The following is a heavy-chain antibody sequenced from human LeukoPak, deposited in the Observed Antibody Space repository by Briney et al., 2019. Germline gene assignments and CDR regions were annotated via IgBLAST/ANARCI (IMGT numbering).Heavy chain of an antibody. CDR3: ARDSSSFKFDY. Sequence: ASVKVSCKASGYTFTGYYMHWMRQAPGQGLEWMGWINPNSGGTNYAQKFQGWATMTRDTSISTAYMELSRLRSDDTAVYYCARDSSSFKFDYWGQGTLVTVSS. D-gene: IGHD6-6*01. CDR2: INPNSGGT. V-gene: IGHV1-2*04. J-gene: IGHJ4*02. CDR1: GYTFTGYY.